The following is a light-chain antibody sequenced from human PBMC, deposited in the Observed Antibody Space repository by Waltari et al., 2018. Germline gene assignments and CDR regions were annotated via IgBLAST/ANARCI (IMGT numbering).Light chain of an antibody. Sequence: EIVLTQSPATLSLSPGERATLSCRASQSVSSYLDWYQQKPGQAPRLLIYDASNRATGIPARFSGSGSGTDFTLTISSLEPEDFAVYYCQQRSNWPPATVGGGTKVEIK. V-gene: IGKV3-11*01. CDR2: DAS. CDR1: QSVSSY. J-gene: IGKJ4*01. CDR3: QQRSNWPPAT.